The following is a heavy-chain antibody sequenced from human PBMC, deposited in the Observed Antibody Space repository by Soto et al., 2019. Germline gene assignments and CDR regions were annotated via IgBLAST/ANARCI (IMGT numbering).Heavy chain of an antibody. J-gene: IGHJ4*02. CDR3: ARGGRASSYYDFWSGYYWYYFDY. CDR2: IIPIFGTA. Sequence: GASVKVSCKASGGTFSSYAISWVRQAPGQGLEWMGGIIPIFGTANYAQKFQGRVTITADESTSTAYMELSSLRSEDTAVYYCARGGRASSYYDFWSGYYWYYFDYWGQGTLVTVSS. V-gene: IGHV1-69*13. D-gene: IGHD3-3*01. CDR1: GGTFSSYA.